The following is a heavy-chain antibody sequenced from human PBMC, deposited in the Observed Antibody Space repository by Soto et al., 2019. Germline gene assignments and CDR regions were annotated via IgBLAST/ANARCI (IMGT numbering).Heavy chain of an antibody. Sequence: EVQLVESGGGLVQPGGSLTLSCAASGFTFTSHWMHWVRQAPGKGLMWVSRIDTEGGTIDYADSVEGRFTISRDNVKKMLYLQMSSLRADETAVYYCARNNWGIDFWGQGVWVTVSS. CDR2: IDTEGGTI. CDR1: GFTFTSHW. V-gene: IGHV3-74*01. J-gene: IGHJ4*02. D-gene: IGHD7-27*01. CDR3: ARNNWGIDF.